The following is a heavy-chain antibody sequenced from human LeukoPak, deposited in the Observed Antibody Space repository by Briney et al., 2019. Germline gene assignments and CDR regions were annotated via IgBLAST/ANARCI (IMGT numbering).Heavy chain of an antibody. CDR3: AREGGLYGDYDY. J-gene: IGHJ4*02. D-gene: IGHD4-17*01. CDR1: GYTFTSYG. Sequence: ASVKVSCKASGYTFTSYGISWVRQAPGQGLEWMGWISAYNGNTNYAQKLQGRVTMTTDTSTSTAHMELRSLRSDDTAVYYCAREGGLYGDYDYWGQGTLVTVSS. V-gene: IGHV1-18*01. CDR2: ISAYNGNT.